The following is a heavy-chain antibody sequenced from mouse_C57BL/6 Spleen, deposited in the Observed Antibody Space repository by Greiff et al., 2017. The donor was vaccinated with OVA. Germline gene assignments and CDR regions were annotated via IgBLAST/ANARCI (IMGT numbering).Heavy chain of an antibody. CDR2: ISSGGSYT. J-gene: IGHJ1*03. CDR3: ARLYGYDEYFDV. CDR1: GFTFSSYG. Sequence: EVKLMESGGDLVKPGGSLKLSCAASGFTFSSYGMSWVRQTPDKRLEWVATISSGGSYTYYPDSVKGRFTISRDNAKNTLYLQMSSLKSEDTAMYYCARLYGYDEYFDVWGTGTTVTVSS. D-gene: IGHD2-2*01. V-gene: IGHV5-6*01.